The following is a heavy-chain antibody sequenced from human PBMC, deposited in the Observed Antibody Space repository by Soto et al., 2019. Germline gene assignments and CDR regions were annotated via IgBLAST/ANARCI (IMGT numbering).Heavy chain of an antibody. V-gene: IGHV3-21*01. CDR1: GFTFSSYS. J-gene: IGHJ5*02. CDR2: ISSSSSYI. D-gene: IGHD2-8*01. CDR3: ARDLVGDLGYCTNGVCYTGGFDH. Sequence: EVQLVESGGGLVKPGGSLRLSCAASGFTFSSYSMNWVRQAPGKGLEWVSSISSSSSYIYYTDSVKGRFTISRDNAKNSLCLQMNSQSAEDTAVYYCARDLVGDLGYCTNGVCYTGGFDHWGQGTLVTVSS.